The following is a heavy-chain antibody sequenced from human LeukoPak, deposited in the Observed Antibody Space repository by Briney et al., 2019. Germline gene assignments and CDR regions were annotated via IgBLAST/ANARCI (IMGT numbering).Heavy chain of an antibody. CDR2: MWYDGSNK. CDR3: AREVDYDSNGHYYY. J-gene: IGHJ4*01. V-gene: IGHV3-33*01. D-gene: IGHD3-22*01. Sequence: TGGSLRLSCAASGFTFNSYGMHWVRQAPGKGLEWVAVMWYDGSNKYYADSVKGRFTISRDDSKNTLYLQMNSLRAEDTAMYYCAREVDYDSNGHYYYWGQGTLVTVSS. CDR1: GFTFNSYG.